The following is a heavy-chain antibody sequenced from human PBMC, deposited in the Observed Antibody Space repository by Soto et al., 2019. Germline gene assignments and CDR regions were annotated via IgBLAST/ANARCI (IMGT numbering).Heavy chain of an antibody. D-gene: IGHD1-20*01. CDR1: GFNVGAFA. Sequence: GGSLKLSCAASGFNVGAFAVNWVRQAPGKGLEWVSGISVSDAFIYYADSVRGRFSISRDASENILYLQMNSLRVDDTALYYCTRETVAGITGLDYWGPGTLVTVSS. J-gene: IGHJ4*02. V-gene: IGHV3-23*01. CDR2: ISVSDAFI. CDR3: TRETVAGITGLDY.